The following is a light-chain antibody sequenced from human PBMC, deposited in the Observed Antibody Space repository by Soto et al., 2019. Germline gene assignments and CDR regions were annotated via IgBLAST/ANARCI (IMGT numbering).Light chain of an antibody. CDR1: QSVASSY. J-gene: IGKJ1*01. V-gene: IGKV3-20*01. CDR3: QQYGSSPSWT. CDR2: GAS. Sequence: EIVLTQSPGTLSLSPGERATLSCRAIQSVASSYLAWYQQKPGQAPRLLIYGASSRATGIPDRFSGSGSGTDFTLTISRLEPDDFAVYYCQQYGSSPSWTFGQGTKVDIK.